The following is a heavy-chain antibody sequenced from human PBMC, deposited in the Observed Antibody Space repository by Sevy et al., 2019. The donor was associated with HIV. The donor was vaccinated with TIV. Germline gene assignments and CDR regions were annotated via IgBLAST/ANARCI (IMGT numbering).Heavy chain of an antibody. CDR1: AFTFSSYA. D-gene: IGHD3-22*01. V-gene: IGHV3-23*01. J-gene: IGHJ3*02. CDR2: ISGSGGST. CDR3: AKDQEDSSGYYYGVDAFDI. Sequence: GGSLRLSCAASAFTFSSYAMSWVRQAPGKGLEWVSAISGSGGSTYYADSVKGRFTISRDNSKNTLYLQMNSLRAEDTAVYYCAKDQEDSSGYYYGVDAFDIWGQGTMVTVSS.